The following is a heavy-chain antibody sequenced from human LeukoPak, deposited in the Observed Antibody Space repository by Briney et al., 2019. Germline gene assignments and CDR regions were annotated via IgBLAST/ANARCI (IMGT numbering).Heavy chain of an antibody. CDR2: MNPNSGNT. J-gene: IGHJ5*02. V-gene: IGHV1-8*01. Sequence: GASVKVSCKASGYSFTSYDINWVRQATGQGLEWMGWMNPNSGNTGYAQKFQGRVTMTRNTSISTAYMELSSLRSEDTAVYYCARGYYVDTAMVNGRRIRDKNWFDPWGQGTLVTVSS. D-gene: IGHD5-18*01. CDR1: GYSFTSYD. CDR3: ARGYYVDTAMVNGRRIRDKNWFDP.